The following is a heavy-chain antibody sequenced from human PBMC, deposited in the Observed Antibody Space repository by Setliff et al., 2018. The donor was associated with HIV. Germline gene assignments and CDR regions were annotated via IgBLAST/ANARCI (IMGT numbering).Heavy chain of an antibody. CDR2: IYYSGST. J-gene: IGHJ5*02. CDR1: GGSISSSSYY. V-gene: IGHV4-39*01. D-gene: IGHD3-22*01. CDR3: ARRDRGDYYDSSGYYQRWFDP. Sequence: PSETLSLTCTVSGGSISSSSYYWGWIRQPPGKGLEWIGSIYYSGSTYYNPSLKSRVTLSVDTSENQFSLKLSSVTAPDTAVYFCARRDRGDYYDSSGYYQRWFDPLGRETLVTVS.